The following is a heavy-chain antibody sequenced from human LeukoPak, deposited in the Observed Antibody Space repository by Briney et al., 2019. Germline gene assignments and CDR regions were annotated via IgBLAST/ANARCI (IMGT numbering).Heavy chain of an antibody. CDR1: GFTFSSYG. Sequence: PGRSLRLSCAASGFTFSSYGMHWVRQAPGKGLEWVAVIWYDGINKYYVDSVKGRFTISRDNSKNTLYLQMNSLGAEDTAVYYCAKDSSLGSPAREPTDYWGQGTLVTVSS. CDR2: IWYDGINK. V-gene: IGHV3-33*06. J-gene: IGHJ4*02. D-gene: IGHD3-10*01. CDR3: AKDSSLGSPAREPTDY.